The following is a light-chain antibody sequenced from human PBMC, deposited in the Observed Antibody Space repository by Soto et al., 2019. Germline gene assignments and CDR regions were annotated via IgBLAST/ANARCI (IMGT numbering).Light chain of an antibody. CDR3: QQFKSYPST. CDR2: DAS. J-gene: IGKJ3*01. CDR1: QGISSA. Sequence: AIQLTQSPSSLSASVGDRVTITCRASQGISSALAWYQLKPGKAPKLLIYDASSLESGVPSRFSGSGSGTDFTLTISSLQPEDFATYYCQQFKSYPSTFGPGTKVDIK. V-gene: IGKV1-13*02.